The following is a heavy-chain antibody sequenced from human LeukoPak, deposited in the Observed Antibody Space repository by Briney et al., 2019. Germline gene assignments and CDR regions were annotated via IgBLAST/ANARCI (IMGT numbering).Heavy chain of an antibody. Sequence: SGGSLRRSCAASGFTFGNFAMSWVRQAPGKGLEWVSSISGSGGATYYVDSVKGRFTISRDNSKNTLYLQMNSLRAEDTAVYYCAKTPYSSDWYGYWFDPWGQGTLVTVSS. V-gene: IGHV3-23*01. J-gene: IGHJ5*02. CDR3: AKTPYSSDWYGYWFDP. D-gene: IGHD6-13*01. CDR2: ISGSGGAT. CDR1: GFTFGNFA.